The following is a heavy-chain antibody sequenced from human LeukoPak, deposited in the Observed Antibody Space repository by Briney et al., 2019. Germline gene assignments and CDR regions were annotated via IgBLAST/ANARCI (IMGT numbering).Heavy chain of an antibody. D-gene: IGHD6-25*01. CDR1: GGSFSGYY. Sequence: SETLSLTCAVYGGSFSGYYWTWIRQPPGGGLEWIGEINHSGSTNHNPSLKSRVIISVDTPKNQFSLKLTSLTDADTAVYYCARAREAATIDSWGQGTRVIVSS. CDR2: INHSGST. CDR3: ARAREAATIDS. J-gene: IGHJ4*02. V-gene: IGHV4-34*01.